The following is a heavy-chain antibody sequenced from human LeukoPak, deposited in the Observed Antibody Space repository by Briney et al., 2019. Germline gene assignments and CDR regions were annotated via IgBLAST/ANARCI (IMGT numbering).Heavy chain of an antibody. CDR2: FDPEENKR. Sequence: ASAKVSCKVSGYTLTELCIHWVRQAPGKGLEWMGGFDPEENKRIYAQKFKGRVTMTEDTSTDTAYMELSSLRFEDTAVYFCAKGPPGSDNDWYFDLWGRGTLVTVSS. CDR3: AKGPPGSDNDWYFDL. CDR1: GYTLTELC. D-gene: IGHD6-19*01. V-gene: IGHV1-24*01. J-gene: IGHJ2*01.